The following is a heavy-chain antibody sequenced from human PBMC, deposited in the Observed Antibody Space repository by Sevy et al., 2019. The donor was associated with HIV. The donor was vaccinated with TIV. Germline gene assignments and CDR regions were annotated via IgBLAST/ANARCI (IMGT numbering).Heavy chain of an antibody. Sequence: GGSLRLSCAASGFTFSNAWMSWVHQAPGKGLEWVGRIKSKTDGGTTDYAAPVKGRFTISRDDSKNTLYLQMNSLKTEDTAVYYCTTDSTYYYGSGANYYYYGMDVWGQGTTVTVSS. D-gene: IGHD3-10*01. CDR1: GFTFSNAW. CDR3: TTDSTYYYGSGANYYYYGMDV. CDR2: IKSKTDGGTT. J-gene: IGHJ6*02. V-gene: IGHV3-15*01.